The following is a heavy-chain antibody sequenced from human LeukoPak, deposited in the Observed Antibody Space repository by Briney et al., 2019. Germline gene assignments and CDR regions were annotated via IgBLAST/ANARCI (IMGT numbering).Heavy chain of an antibody. Sequence: GGSLRLSCAASGFTFSSYSMNWVRQAPGKGLEWVSYISGSGSSIYYADSVKDRFTISRDSAKNSLYLQMNSLRAEDTAVYYCARGKMGYYGMDVWGQGTTVTVSS. CDR1: GFTFSSYS. CDR3: ARGKMGYYGMDV. V-gene: IGHV3-48*01. J-gene: IGHJ6*02. D-gene: IGHD2-8*01. CDR2: ISGSGSSI.